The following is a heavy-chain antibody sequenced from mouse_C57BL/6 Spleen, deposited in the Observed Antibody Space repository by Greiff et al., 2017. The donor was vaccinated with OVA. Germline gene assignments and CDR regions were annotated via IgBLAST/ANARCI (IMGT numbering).Heavy chain of an antibody. CDR1: GYTFTSYW. CDR3: AGRDYGNYSLDY. Sequence: QVQLQQSGAELVMPGASVKLSCKASGYTFTSYWMHWVKQRPGQGLEWIGEIDPSDSYTNYNQKFKGKSTLTVDKSSSTAYMQLSSLTSEDSAVYYCAGRDYGNYSLDYWGQGTTLTVSS. V-gene: IGHV1-69*01. D-gene: IGHD2-1*01. J-gene: IGHJ2*01. CDR2: IDPSDSYT.